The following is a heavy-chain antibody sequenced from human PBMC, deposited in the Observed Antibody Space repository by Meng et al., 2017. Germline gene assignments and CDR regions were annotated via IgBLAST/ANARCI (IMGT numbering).Heavy chain of an antibody. J-gene: IGHJ3*02. CDR2: IYYSGST. CDR3: ARGLQGNYDSSGYYSDAFDI. D-gene: IGHD3-22*01. Sequence: SETLSLTCTVSGGSISSSSYYWSWIRQPPGKGLEWIGYIYYSGSTNYNPSLKSRVTISVDTSKNQFSLKLSSVTAADTAVYYCARGLQGNYDSSGYYSDAFDIWGQGTMVTVSS. CDR1: GGSISSSSYY. V-gene: IGHV4-61*01.